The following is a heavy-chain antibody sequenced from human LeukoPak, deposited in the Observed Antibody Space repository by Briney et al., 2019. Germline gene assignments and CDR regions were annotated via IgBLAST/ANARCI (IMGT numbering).Heavy chain of an antibody. CDR2: ITWNSGGI. V-gene: IGHV3-9*01. J-gene: IGHJ4*02. CDR3: GKEIGSRDDD. Sequence: PGGSLRLSCAVSGFTFDDYAMYWVRQPPGKGLERVSGITWNSGGIVYADSVKGRFTISRDNAKNSLFLQMNSLRTEDTALYYCGKEIGSRDDDWGQGTLVTVSS. D-gene: IGHD6-13*01. CDR1: GFTFDDYA.